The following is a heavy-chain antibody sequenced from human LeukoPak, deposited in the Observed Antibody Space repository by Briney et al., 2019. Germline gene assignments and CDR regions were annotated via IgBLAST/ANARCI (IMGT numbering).Heavy chain of an antibody. CDR1: GYTFTSYG. CDR2: ISAYNGNT. J-gene: IGHJ6*02. D-gene: IGHD6-13*01. V-gene: IGHV1-18*01. Sequence: ASVKVSCKASGYTFTSYGISWVRQAPGQGLEWMGWISAYNGNTNYAQKLQGRVTMTTDTSTSTAYMELRSLRSDDTAVYYCARDLDSSSWYSYYYYGMDVWGQGTTVTVSS. CDR3: ARDLDSSSWYSYYYYGMDV.